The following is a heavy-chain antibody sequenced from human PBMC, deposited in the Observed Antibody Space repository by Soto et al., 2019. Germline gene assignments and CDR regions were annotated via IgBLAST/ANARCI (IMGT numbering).Heavy chain of an antibody. Sequence: GGSLRLSCVVSGFTFSSYGMNWVRQAPGKGLEWISYISSTATSTIYYADSVKGRFTISRDNAKNSLYLQMNSLRAEDTAVYYCARGIHCSGGTCYGMIDHWGQGTLVTVSS. CDR3: ARGIHCSGGTCYGMIDH. CDR1: GFTFSSYG. J-gene: IGHJ4*02. CDR2: ISSTATSTI. D-gene: IGHD2-15*01. V-gene: IGHV3-48*01.